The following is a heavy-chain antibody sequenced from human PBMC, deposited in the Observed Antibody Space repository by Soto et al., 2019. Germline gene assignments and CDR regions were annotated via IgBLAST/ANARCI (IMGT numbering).Heavy chain of an antibody. J-gene: IGHJ4*01. CDR3: ARLPKGSVVTG. V-gene: IGHV3-23*01. Sequence: GSLRLSCAASGFTFSSYAMRWVRQAPGKGLEWVSPVSRSGGSIYNADSVKGRFTVSRDNAKNTLFLQMNSLRDDDSAIYYCARLPKGSVVTGWGQGSLVTVSS. D-gene: IGHD2-21*02. CDR2: VSRSGGSI. CDR1: GFTFSSYA.